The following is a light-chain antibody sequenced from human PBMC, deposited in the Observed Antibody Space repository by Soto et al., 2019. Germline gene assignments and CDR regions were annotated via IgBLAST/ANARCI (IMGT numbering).Light chain of an antibody. V-gene: IGKV1-6*01. CDR3: HQYYSYPLT. CDR1: QGMRND. Sequence: ALQNTPSPFSLTASLGTRATITCQTSQGMRNDLGWYQHKPGKAPKLLIYAASSLQSGVPSRFSGSGSGTDFTLTISCLQSEDFATYYCHQYYSYPLTFGGGTKVDIK. CDR2: AAS. J-gene: IGKJ4*01.